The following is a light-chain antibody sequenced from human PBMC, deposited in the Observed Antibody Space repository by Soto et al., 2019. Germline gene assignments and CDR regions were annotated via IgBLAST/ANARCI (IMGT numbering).Light chain of an antibody. CDR3: QQYNNWLGT. CDR2: GTS. J-gene: IGKJ1*01. CDR1: QSVKSSY. V-gene: IGKV3-20*01. Sequence: EIVLTQSPGTLSLSPGERATLPCRASQSVKSSYLAWYQHKPGQAPRLLIYGTSSRATGIPDRFSGSGSGTEFTLTIISLQPGDPALYYCQQYNNWLGTFGQGTKVDIK.